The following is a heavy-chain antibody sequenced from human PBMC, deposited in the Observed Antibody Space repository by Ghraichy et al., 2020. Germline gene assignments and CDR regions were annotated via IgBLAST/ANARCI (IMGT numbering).Heavy chain of an antibody. D-gene: IGHD5-24*01. V-gene: IGHV4-39*01. CDR1: GGSISISDYY. CDR3: ARTLRWLQFIDY. J-gene: IGHJ4*02. CDR2: ICYTVST. Sequence: SQTLSLTCTVSGGSISISDYYWGWIRQPPGKGLEWIGNICYTVSTDYNPSLKSRVTMSLDTSKNQFSLNLRSLTAADTAVYYCARTLRWLQFIDYWGQGILVTVSS.